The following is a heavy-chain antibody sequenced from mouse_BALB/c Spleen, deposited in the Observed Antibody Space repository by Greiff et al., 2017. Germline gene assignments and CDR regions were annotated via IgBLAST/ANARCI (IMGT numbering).Heavy chain of an antibody. CDR2: IYPGTGDT. CDR3: ARGGTARATWFAY. Sequence: VQLQQPGAELVKPGASVKMSCKASGYTFTSYNMHWVKQTPGQGLEWIGAIYPGTGDTSYNQKFKGKATVTADKSSSTAYMQLSSLTSEDSAVYYCARGGTARATWFAYWGQGTLVTVSA. V-gene: IGHV1-12*01. D-gene: IGHD3-1*01. J-gene: IGHJ3*01. CDR1: GYTFTSYN.